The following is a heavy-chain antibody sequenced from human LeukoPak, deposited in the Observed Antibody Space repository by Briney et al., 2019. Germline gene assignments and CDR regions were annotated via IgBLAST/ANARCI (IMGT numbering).Heavy chain of an antibody. V-gene: IGHV1-18*01. D-gene: IGHD3-9*01. Sequence: GASVKVSCKASGYTFTSYGISWVRQAPGQGLEWMGWISAYNGNTNYAQKLQGRVTMTTDTSTSTAYMELSRLRSDDTAVYYCARGGVSTYDILTGYNDYWGQGTLVTVSS. CDR1: GYTFTSYG. CDR3: ARGGVSTYDILTGYNDY. J-gene: IGHJ4*02. CDR2: ISAYNGNT.